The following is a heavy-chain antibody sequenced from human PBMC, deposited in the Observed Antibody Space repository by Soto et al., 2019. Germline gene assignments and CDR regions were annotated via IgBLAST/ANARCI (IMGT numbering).Heavy chain of an antibody. CDR3: AKRSGYYFDS. D-gene: IGHD3-3*01. CDR1: GFTFSTYG. V-gene: IGHV3-30*18. J-gene: IGHJ4*02. CDR2: ISYDETNK. Sequence: QVQLVESGGGVVQPGRSLRLSCAASGFTFSTYGMHWVRQAPGKGLEWVAVISYDETNKYYADSVKGRFTISRDNSKNTLHLEMSSLRAEDTSIYYCAKRSGYYFDSWGQGTLVTVSS.